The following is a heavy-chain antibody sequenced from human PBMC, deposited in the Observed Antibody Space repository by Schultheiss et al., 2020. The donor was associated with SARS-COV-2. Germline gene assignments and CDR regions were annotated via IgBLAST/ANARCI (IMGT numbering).Heavy chain of an antibody. CDR1: GGSISSSSYY. CDR2: IYTSGST. Sequence: SQTLSLTCTVSGGSISSSSYYWGWIRQPPGKGLEWIGSIYTSGSTYYNPSLKSRVTISVDTSKNQFSLKLSSVTAADTAVYYCASLYYDFWSGYYGYNWFDPWGQGTLVTVSS. J-gene: IGHJ5*02. D-gene: IGHD3-3*01. CDR3: ASLYYDFWSGYYGYNWFDP. V-gene: IGHV4-39*01.